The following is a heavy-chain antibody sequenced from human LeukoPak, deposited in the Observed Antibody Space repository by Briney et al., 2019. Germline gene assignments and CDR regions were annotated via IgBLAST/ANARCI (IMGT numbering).Heavy chain of an antibody. D-gene: IGHD2-2*01. CDR1: GFTFGDYA. CDR3: TRAPHPRCSSSGCYLDY. Sequence: GGSLRLSCSTSGFTFGDYAMSWVRQAPGKGLEWVGFIQAKAYGGTTKYAASVNGRFSISRDDSQSIANLQMNDLKTEDTAVYYCTRAPHPRCSSSGCYLDYWGQGTLVTVSS. J-gene: IGHJ4*02. CDR2: IQAKAYGGTT. V-gene: IGHV3-49*04.